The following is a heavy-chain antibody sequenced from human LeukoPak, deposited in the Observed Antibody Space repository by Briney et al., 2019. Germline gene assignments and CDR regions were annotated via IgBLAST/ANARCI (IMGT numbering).Heavy chain of an antibody. Sequence: SETLSLTCTVSGGSISSSSYYWGWIRQPPGKGLEWIGSIYYSGSTYYNPSLKSRVTISVDTSKNQFSLKLSSVTAADTAVYYCARNIITFGGVIVGFDYWGQGTLVTVSS. V-gene: IGHV4-39*01. D-gene: IGHD3-16*02. CDR2: IYYSGST. CDR3: ARNIITFGGVIVGFDY. J-gene: IGHJ4*02. CDR1: GGSISSSSYY.